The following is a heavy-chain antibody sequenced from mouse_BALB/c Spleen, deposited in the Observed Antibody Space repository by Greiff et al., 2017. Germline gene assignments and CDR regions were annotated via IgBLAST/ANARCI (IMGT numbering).Heavy chain of an antibody. CDR2: INPGSGGT. D-gene: IGHD2-1*01. Sequence: QVQLKESGAELVRPGTSVKVSCKASGYAFTNYLIEWVKQRPGQGLEWIGVINPGSGGTNYNEKFKGKATLTADKSSSTAYMQLSSLTSDDSAVYFCARGGNSYAMDYWGQGTSVTVSS. CDR3: ARGGNSYAMDY. J-gene: IGHJ4*01. V-gene: IGHV1-54*01. CDR1: GYAFTNYL.